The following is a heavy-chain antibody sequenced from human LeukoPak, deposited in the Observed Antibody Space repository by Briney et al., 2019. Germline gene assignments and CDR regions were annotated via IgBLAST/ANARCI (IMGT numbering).Heavy chain of an antibody. D-gene: IGHD6-19*01. CDR1: GFTFSSHF. CDR3: ARDLAGAPFRNFDL. J-gene: IGHJ4*02. CDR2: IDRGGTAT. Sequence: GGSLRLSCAATGFTFSSHFMHGVRQVPGKGLLWVSRIDRGGTATDYADSVKGRFTVSRDNAKNTLYLQMNSLRAEDTAVYYCARDLAGAPFRNFDLWGQGTLVTVSS. V-gene: IGHV3-74*01.